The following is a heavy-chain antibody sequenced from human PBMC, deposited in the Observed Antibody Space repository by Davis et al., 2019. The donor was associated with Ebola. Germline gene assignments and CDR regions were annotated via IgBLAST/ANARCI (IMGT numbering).Heavy chain of an antibody. D-gene: IGHD6-13*01. V-gene: IGHV3-7*03. CDR2: IKEDGSEK. J-gene: IGHJ5*02. CDR3: AKDPYYSSSWHWGWFDP. Sequence: GESLKISCAASGFTFSDYWMTWVRQAPGKGLEWVANIKEDGSEKYYVDSVKGRFTISRDNAKNSLYLQMNSLRAEDTALYYCAKDPYYSSSWHWGWFDPWGQGTLVTVSS. CDR1: GFTFSDYW.